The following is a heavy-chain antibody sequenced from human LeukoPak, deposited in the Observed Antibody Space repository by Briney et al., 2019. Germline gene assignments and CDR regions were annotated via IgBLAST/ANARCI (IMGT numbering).Heavy chain of an antibody. J-gene: IGHJ2*01. CDR3: ARRAYYDSSGYPPASGYFDL. Sequence: KSSETLSLTCTVPGGSIFSYYWNWIRQPPGKGLEWIGYIYSNGITSYNPSLRSRGTISIATSKNQFSLRLRSVTAADTAIYYCARRAYYDSSGYPPASGYFDLWGRGTLVSVSS. D-gene: IGHD3-22*01. V-gene: IGHV4-4*08. CDR1: GGSIFSYY. CDR2: IYSNGIT.